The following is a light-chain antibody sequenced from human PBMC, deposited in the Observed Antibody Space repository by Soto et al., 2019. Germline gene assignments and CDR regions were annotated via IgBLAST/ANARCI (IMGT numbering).Light chain of an antibody. J-gene: IGLJ2*01. CDR1: SSNIGRNY. Sequence: QSVLTQPPSASWTPGQRVTISCSGSSSNIGRNYVCWYHQLPGAAPRLLMYSNNQRPSGVPDRFSGSKSGTSASLSISGLRFEDEADYYCSAWDDSLLSVVFGGGTKLTVL. CDR2: SNN. V-gene: IGLV1-47*01. CDR3: SAWDDSLLSVV.